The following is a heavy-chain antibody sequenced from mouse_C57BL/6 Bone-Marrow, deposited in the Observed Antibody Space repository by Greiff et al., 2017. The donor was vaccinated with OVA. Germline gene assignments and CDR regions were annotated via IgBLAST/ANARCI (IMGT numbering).Heavy chain of an antibody. CDR1: GYTFTDYY. CDR3: ARRLGRGYFDY. Sequence: EVQLQQSGPELVKPGASVKISCKASGYTFTDYYMNWVKQSPGQSLEWIGDINPNNGGTNYNQKFKGKATLTVDKSSSTAYMELRSLTSEDSAVYYCARRLGRGYFDYWGQGTTLTVSS. V-gene: IGHV1-26*01. J-gene: IGHJ2*01. D-gene: IGHD4-1*01. CDR2: INPNNGGT.